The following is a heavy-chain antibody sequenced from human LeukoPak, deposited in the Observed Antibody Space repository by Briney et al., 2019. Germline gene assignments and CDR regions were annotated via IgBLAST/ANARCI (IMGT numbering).Heavy chain of an antibody. V-gene: IGHV3-48*01. D-gene: IGHD3-10*01. CDR3: ARDFAREFTTDY. J-gene: IGHJ4*02. Sequence: GGSLRLSCAASGFTFSNYNMNWVRQPPGKGLQWVSYISSSSNIIYYADSVKGRFTISRDNAKNSLFLQMNSLRAEDTAVYYCARDFAREFTTDYWGQGTLVTVSS. CDR1: GFTFSNYN. CDR2: ISSSSNII.